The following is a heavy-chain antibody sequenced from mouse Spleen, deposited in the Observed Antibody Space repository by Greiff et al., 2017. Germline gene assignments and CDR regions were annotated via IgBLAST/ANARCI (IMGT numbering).Heavy chain of an antibody. CDR2: IDPANGNT. CDR1: GFNIKDTY. D-gene: IGHD1-1*01. Sequence: EVKLMESGAELVKPGASVKLSCTASGFNIKDTYMHWVKQRPEQGLEWIGRIDPANGNTKYDPKFQGKATITADTSSNTAYLQLSSLTSEHTAVYYCARAGSSYAMDYWGQGTSVPVSS. J-gene: IGHJ4*01. CDR3: ARAGSSYAMDY. V-gene: IGHV14-3*02.